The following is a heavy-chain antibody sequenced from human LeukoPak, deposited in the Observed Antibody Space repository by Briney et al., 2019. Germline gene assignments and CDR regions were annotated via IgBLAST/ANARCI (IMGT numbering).Heavy chain of an antibody. CDR2: IYPGDSDT. CDR3: ARLPYYDSSGVSFDY. V-gene: IGHV5-51*01. Sequence: KRGESLKISCKGSGCSFTSYWIGWVRQMPGKGLEWMGIIYPGDSDTRYSPSFQGQVTISADKSISTAYLQWSSLKASDTAMYYCARLPYYDSSGVSFDYWGQGTLVTVSS. CDR1: GCSFTSYW. D-gene: IGHD3-22*01. J-gene: IGHJ4*02.